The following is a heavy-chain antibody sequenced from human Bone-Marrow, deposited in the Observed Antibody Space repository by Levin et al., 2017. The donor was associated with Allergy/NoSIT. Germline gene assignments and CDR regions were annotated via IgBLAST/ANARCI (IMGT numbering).Heavy chain of an antibody. J-gene: IGHJ4*02. CDR1: GFTFSNFA. V-gene: IGHV3-23*01. D-gene: IGHD4-17*01. CDR3: AKEMTTVIPVFDY. Sequence: GESLKISCAASGFTFSNFAMSRVRQAPGKGLEWVSAITNSGRTYYSDSVKGRFTVSRDNSKNTLYLQMNSLRADDTAVYYCAKEMTTVIPVFDYWGQGTLVTVSS. CDR2: ITNSGRT.